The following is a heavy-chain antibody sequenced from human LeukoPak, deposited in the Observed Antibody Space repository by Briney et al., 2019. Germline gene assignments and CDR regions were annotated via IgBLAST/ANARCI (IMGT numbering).Heavy chain of an antibody. V-gene: IGHV3-7*03. J-gene: IGHJ6*02. CDR3: ARGGGLDV. CDR1: GFTFSSYW. D-gene: IGHD3-16*01. Sequence: GGSLRLSCAASGFTFSSYWMNWARQAPGKGLGWVASINHNGNVNYYVDSVKGRFTISRDNAKNSLYLQMSNLRAEDTAVYFCARGGGLDVWGQGTTVTVSS. CDR2: INHNGNVN.